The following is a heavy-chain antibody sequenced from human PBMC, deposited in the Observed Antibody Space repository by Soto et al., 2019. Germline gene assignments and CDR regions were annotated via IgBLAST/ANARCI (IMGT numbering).Heavy chain of an antibody. CDR1: GFTFSSYS. J-gene: IGHJ6*02. CDR3: ARGGYYDILTGYYSYGMDV. D-gene: IGHD3-9*01. Sequence: GGSLRLSCAASGFTFSSYSMNWVRQAPGKGLEWVSYISSSSSTIYYADSVKGRFTIARDNAKNSLYLQMNSLRAEDTAVYYCARGGYYDILTGYYSYGMDVWGQGTTVTVSS. CDR2: ISSSSSTI. V-gene: IGHV3-48*04.